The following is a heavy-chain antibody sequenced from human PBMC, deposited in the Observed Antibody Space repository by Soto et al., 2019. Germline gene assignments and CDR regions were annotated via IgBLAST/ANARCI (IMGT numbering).Heavy chain of an antibody. CDR1: GFTFSSDW. CDR2: IDSAGRTT. Sequence: GSLRLSCAASGFTFSSDWMHWFRQAPGKGLVWVSRIDSAGRTTTYADSVKGRFTISRDNAKNTLYLQMNGLRAEDTALYYCARWFTGGNFDYFDFWGQGTQVTVSS. CDR3: ARWFTGGNFDYFDF. D-gene: IGHD2-21*02. V-gene: IGHV3-74*01. J-gene: IGHJ4*02.